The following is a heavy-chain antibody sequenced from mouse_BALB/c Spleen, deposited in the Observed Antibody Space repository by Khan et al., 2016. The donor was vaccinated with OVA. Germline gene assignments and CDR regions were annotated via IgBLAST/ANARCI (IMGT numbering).Heavy chain of an antibody. D-gene: IGHD4-1*01. CDR1: GYTFTSYW. CDR3: TRRNWDVAWFAY. CDR2: IYPGNTDT. Sequence: EVQLQQSGTVLARPGASVKMSCKASGYTFTSYWMHWVKQRPGQGLEWIGDIYPGNTDTNYNQKFKGKAKLTAVTSTRTAYMELSSLTNEDSAVYYCTRRNWDVAWFAYWGQGTLVTVSA. J-gene: IGHJ3*01. V-gene: IGHV1-5*01.